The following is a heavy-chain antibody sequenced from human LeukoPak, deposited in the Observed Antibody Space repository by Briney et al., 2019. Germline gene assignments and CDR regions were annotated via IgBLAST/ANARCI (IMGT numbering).Heavy chain of an antibody. CDR1: GFTFGDYA. V-gene: IGHV3-49*04. D-gene: IGHD2-2*01. CDR2: IRSKAYGGTT. CDR3: NREVSDIVVVPAAMVYYYYYYYMDV. Sequence: GGSLILSCTASGFTFGDYAMSWVRQAPGKGLEWVGFIRSKAYGGTTEYAASVKGRFTISRDDSKSIAYLQMNSLKTEDTAVYYCNREVSDIVVVPAAMVYYYYYYYMDVWGKGTTVTVSS. J-gene: IGHJ6*03.